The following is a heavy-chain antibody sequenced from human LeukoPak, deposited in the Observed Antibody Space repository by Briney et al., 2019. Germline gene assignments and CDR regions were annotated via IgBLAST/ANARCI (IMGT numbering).Heavy chain of an antibody. CDR2: IKQDGSEK. J-gene: IGHJ6*03. Sequence: GGSLRLSCAASGCTFSSYWMSWVRQAPGKGLEWAANIKQDGSEKFYVDSVKGRFTISRDNAKNSLYLQMNSLRAEDTAVYNCARVPLNYYYYMDVWGKGTTVTVSS. CDR1: GCTFSSYW. CDR3: ARVPLNYYYYMDV. V-gene: IGHV3-7*01.